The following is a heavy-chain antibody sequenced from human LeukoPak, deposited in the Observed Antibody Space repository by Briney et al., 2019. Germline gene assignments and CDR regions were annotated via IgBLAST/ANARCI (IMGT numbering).Heavy chain of an antibody. J-gene: IGHJ3*02. D-gene: IGHD3-10*01. CDR1: GFTFSSYS. CDR2: ISSSSSTI. V-gene: IGHV3-48*01. Sequence: PAGGSLLLSCAASGFTFSSYSMNWVRQAPGKGLEWVSYISSSSSTIYYADSVKGRFTISRDNAKNSLYLQMNSLRAEDTAVYYCARDDSGNAFDIWGQGTMVTVSS. CDR3: ARDDSGNAFDI.